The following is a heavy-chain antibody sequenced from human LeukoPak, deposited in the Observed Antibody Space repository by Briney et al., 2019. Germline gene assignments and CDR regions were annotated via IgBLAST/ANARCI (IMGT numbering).Heavy chain of an antibody. J-gene: IGHJ4*02. V-gene: IGHV3-30*02. D-gene: IGHD3-22*01. Sequence: GGSLRLSCAASGFTFSSYGMHWVRQAPGKGLEWVAFIRYDGSNKYYADSVKGRFTISRDNSKNTLYLQMNSLRAEDTAVYYCARDSASITMIVVVSYFDYWGQGTLVTVSS. CDR1: GFTFSSYG. CDR2: IRYDGSNK. CDR3: ARDSASITMIVVVSYFDY.